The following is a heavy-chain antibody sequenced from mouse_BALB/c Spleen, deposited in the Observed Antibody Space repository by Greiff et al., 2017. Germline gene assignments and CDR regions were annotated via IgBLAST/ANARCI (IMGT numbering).Heavy chain of an antibody. Sequence: EVQLVESGGGLVQPGGSLRLSCATSGFTFTDYYMSWVRQPPGKALEWLGFIRNKANGYTTEYSASVKGRFTISRDNSQSILYLQMNTLRAEDSATYYCARDIYDGYYYWYFDVWGAGTTVTVSS. CDR1: GFTFTDYY. D-gene: IGHD2-3*01. V-gene: IGHV7-3*02. CDR2: IRNKANGYTT. J-gene: IGHJ1*01. CDR3: ARDIYDGYYYWYFDV.